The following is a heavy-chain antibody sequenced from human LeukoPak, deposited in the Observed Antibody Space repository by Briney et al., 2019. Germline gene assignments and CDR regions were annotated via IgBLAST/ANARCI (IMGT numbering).Heavy chain of an antibody. Sequence: SETLSLTCTVSGYSISSGYYWGWIRQPPGKGLEWIGSIYHSGSTYYNPSLKSRVTISVDTSKNQFSLKLSSVTAADTAVYYCARVPTVIFFEHWGQGTLVTVSS. CDR1: GYSISSGYY. V-gene: IGHV4-38-2*02. J-gene: IGHJ4*02. CDR3: ARVPTVIFFEH. CDR2: IYHSGST. D-gene: IGHD4-17*01.